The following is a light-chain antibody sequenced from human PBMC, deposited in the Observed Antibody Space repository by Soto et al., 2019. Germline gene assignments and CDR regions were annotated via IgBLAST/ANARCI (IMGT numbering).Light chain of an antibody. V-gene: IGKV1-9*01. CDR1: QGISGS. J-gene: IGKJ5*01. CDR3: QQLNSYPFT. CDR2: AAS. Sequence: IQLTQSPSSLSTSVGDRVTITCRASQGISGSLAWYQQKSGKAPKLLIYAASTLQSGVPSRFSGSGSGTDFTLTISSLQPEDFATYYCQQLNSYPFTFGQGTRLEIK.